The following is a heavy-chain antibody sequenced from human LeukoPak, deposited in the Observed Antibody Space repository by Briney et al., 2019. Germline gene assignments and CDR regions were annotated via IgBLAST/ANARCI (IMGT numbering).Heavy chain of an antibody. Sequence: GGSLRLSCAASGFTFSSYAMSWVRQAPGKGLEWVSAISGSGGSTYYADSVKGRFTISRDNSKNTLYLQMNSLRAEDTAVYYCARDLGYCTNGVCHTRFDYWGQGTLVAVSS. D-gene: IGHD2-8*01. CDR3: ARDLGYCTNGVCHTRFDY. CDR2: ISGSGGST. J-gene: IGHJ4*02. V-gene: IGHV3-23*01. CDR1: GFTFSSYA.